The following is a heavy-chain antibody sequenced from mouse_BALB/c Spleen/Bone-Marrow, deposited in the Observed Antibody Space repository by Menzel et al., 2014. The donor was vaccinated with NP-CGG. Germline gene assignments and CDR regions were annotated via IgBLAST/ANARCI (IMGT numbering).Heavy chain of an antibody. V-gene: IGHV5-6-3*01. CDR2: INSNGGST. CDR3: ARERYYGNGRIFEY. Sequence: EVKLMESGGGLVQPGGSLKLSCAASGFTFSSYGMSWVRQTLDKRLELVATINSNGGSTYYPDSVKGRFTISRDNAKNTLYLQMSSLKSEDTAMYYCARERYYGNGRIFEYWGQGTTLTVSS. D-gene: IGHD1-1*01. J-gene: IGHJ2*01. CDR1: GFTFSSYG.